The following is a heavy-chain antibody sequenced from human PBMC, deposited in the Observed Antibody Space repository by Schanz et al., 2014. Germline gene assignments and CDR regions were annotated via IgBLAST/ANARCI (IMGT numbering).Heavy chain of an antibody. Sequence: QVQLQGSGPGLVKPSETLSLTCIVSGGSISSGGYYWSWIRQHPGKGLEWIGFIHYSGSAYYTPSLKSRVTMSADTSKNQFSLKLRSVTAADTAVYYCAREGRVSDYYYYGMDVWGQGTTVTVSS. V-gene: IGHV4-31*03. J-gene: IGHJ6*02. CDR3: AREGRVSDYYYYGMDV. CDR1: GGSISSGGYY. D-gene: IGHD3-10*01. CDR2: IHYSGSA.